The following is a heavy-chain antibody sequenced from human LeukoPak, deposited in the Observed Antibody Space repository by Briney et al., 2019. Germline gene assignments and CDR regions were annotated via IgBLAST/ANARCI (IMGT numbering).Heavy chain of an antibody. CDR2: IYPGDSDT. CDR1: GYSFTSYW. V-gene: IGHV5-51*01. J-gene: IGHJ6*02. CDR3: ARLGSSSSRSTYGMDV. D-gene: IGHD6-6*01. Sequence: GESLKISCKGSGYSFTSYWIDWVRQMPGKGLEWMGIIYPGDSDTRYSPSFQGQVTISADKSISTAYLQWSSLKASDTAMYYCARLGSSSSRSTYGMDVWGQGTTVTVSS.